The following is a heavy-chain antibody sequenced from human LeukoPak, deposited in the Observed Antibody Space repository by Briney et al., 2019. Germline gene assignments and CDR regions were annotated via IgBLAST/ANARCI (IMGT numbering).Heavy chain of an antibody. V-gene: IGHV3-30*02. CDR3: ARDVLFAVGDSFDI. D-gene: IGHD3-10*02. Sequence: GGSLRLSCAASGFTFSSYGMHWVRQAPGKGLEWVACIRYDGSNKYYADSVKGRFTISRDNAKNSLYLQMNSLRAEDTAVYYCARDVLFAVGDSFDIWGQGTMVTVSS. CDR1: GFTFSSYG. CDR2: IRYDGSNK. J-gene: IGHJ3*02.